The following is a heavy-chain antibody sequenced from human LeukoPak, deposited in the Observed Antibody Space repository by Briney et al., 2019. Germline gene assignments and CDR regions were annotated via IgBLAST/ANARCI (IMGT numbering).Heavy chain of an antibody. CDR2: ISYDGSNK. CDR1: GFTFSSYG. CDR3: AKGYFDY. Sequence: GGSPRLSCAASGFTFSSYGMHWVRQAPGKGLEWVAVISYDGSNKYYADSVKGRFTISRDNSKNTLYLQMNSLRAEDTAVYYCAKGYFDYWGQGTLVTVSS. J-gene: IGHJ4*02. V-gene: IGHV3-30*18.